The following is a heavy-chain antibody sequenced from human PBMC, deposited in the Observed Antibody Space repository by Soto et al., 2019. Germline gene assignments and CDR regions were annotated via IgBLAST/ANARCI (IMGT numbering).Heavy chain of an antibody. D-gene: IGHD3-10*01. CDR2: IDAGNGNT. V-gene: IGHV1-3*01. J-gene: IGHJ4*02. Sequence: QVQLVQSGAEVKKPGASVKVSCKASGYTFTSYAMHWVRQAPGQRLEWMGWIDAGNGNTKYSQKFQGRVTITRDTSASTAYMELSSLRSEDTAVYYCARATWFSPDFDYWGQGTLVTVSS. CDR1: GYTFTSYA. CDR3: ARATWFSPDFDY.